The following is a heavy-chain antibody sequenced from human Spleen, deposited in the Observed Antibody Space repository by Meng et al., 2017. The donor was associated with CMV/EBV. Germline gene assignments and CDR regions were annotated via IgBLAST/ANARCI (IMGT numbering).Heavy chain of an antibody. Sequence: ASVKVSCKASGYTFTGYYIHWVRQAPGQGLEWMGWISPKNGGTKYAPKFRGRVTMTRDTSISTAYMELNSLRSDDTAVYYCVKDLTGGARPDYWGQGTLVTVSS. CDR2: ISPKNGGT. CDR1: GYTFTGYY. CDR3: VKDLTGGARPDY. V-gene: IGHV1-2*02. J-gene: IGHJ4*02. D-gene: IGHD3-16*01.